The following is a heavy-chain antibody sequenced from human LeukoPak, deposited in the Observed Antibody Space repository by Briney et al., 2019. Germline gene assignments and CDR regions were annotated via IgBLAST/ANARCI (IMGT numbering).Heavy chain of an antibody. CDR2: IYTSGST. J-gene: IGHJ5*02. V-gene: IGHV4-61*02. Sequence: SETLSLTCTVSGGSISSSTHYWSWIRQPAGKGLEWIGRIYTSGSTNYNPSLKSRVTISVDTSKNQFSLKLSSVTAADTAVYYCARGRYQLLWGLGNWFDPWGQGTLVTVSS. CDR3: ARGRYQLLWGLGNWFDP. CDR1: GGSISSSTHY. D-gene: IGHD2-2*01.